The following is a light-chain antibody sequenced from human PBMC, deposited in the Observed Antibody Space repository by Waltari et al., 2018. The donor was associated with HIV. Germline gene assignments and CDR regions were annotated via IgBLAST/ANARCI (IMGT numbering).Light chain of an antibody. Sequence: DIQISPAPSSLSASVADRATLTCRASRDISNDLAWYQQKSGEVPKLLIYGASTLRSGVSSRFRGSASGTEFTLTINGLQPEDVASYYCQNYDSAPVAFGQGTRLEI. J-gene: IGKJ5*01. V-gene: IGKV1-27*01. CDR3: QNYDSAPVA. CDR1: RDISND. CDR2: GAS.